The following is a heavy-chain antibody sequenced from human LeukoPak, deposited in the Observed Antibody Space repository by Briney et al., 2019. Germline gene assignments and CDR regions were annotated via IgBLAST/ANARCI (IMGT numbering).Heavy chain of an antibody. CDR2: IHGSASYN. Sequence: PGGSLRLSCAASGFIFSNYYLNWVRQAPGKGLEWVSCIHGSASYNYYADSVKGRFTISRDSAKNSLYLEMSSLRVEDTAVYYCVRAFGGYDSQRFYYNMDVWGKGTTVTVSS. V-gene: IGHV3-21*06. D-gene: IGHD5-12*01. CDR1: GFIFSNYY. CDR3: VRAFGGYDSQRFYYNMDV. J-gene: IGHJ6*03.